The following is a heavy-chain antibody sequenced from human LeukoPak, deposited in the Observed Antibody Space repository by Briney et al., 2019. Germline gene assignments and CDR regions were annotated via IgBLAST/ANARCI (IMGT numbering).Heavy chain of an antibody. J-gene: IGHJ4*02. CDR2: ISSSGSTI. Sequence: PGGSLRLSCAASGFTFSSYEMNWVRQAPGKGLEWVSYISSSGSTIYYADSVKGRFTISRDNAKNSLYLQMNSLRAEDTAVYYCASGGDIVVVPAALGDYWGQGTLVTVSS. CDR3: ASGGDIVVVPAALGDY. CDR1: GFTFSSYE. V-gene: IGHV3-48*03. D-gene: IGHD2-2*01.